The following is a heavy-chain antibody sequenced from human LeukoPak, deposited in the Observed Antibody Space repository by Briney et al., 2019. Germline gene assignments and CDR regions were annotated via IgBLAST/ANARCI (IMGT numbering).Heavy chain of an antibody. CDR1: GGSSSGYY. V-gene: IGHV4-34*01. CDR2: INHSGST. CDR3: ARWRNYYGSGSYYNGNYYGMDV. J-gene: IGHJ6*04. Sequence: SETLSLTCAVYGGSSSGYYWSWIRQPPGKGLEWIGEINHSGSTNYNPSLKSRVTISVDTSKNQFSLKLSSVTAADTAVYYCARWRNYYGSGSYYNGNYYGMDVWGKGTTVTVSS. D-gene: IGHD3-10*01.